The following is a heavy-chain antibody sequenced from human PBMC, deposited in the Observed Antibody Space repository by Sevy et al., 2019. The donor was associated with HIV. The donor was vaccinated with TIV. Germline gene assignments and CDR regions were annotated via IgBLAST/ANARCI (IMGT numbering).Heavy chain of an antibody. CDR2: ISGSGGST. Sequence: GGSLRLSCAASGFTFSSYAMSWVRQAPGKGLEWVSAISGSGGSTYYADSVKGRFTSSRVNSKNTLYLQMNSLRAEDTDVYYCAKSLYSSIAVAGTWAFDIWGQGTMVTVSS. CDR1: GFTFSSYA. CDR3: AKSLYSSIAVAGTWAFDI. V-gene: IGHV3-23*01. D-gene: IGHD6-19*01. J-gene: IGHJ3*02.